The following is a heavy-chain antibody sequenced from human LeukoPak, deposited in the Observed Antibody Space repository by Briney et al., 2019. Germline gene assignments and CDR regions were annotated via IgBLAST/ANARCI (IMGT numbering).Heavy chain of an antibody. Sequence: GASVKVSCKASGYTFTSYYMHWVRQAPGQGLEWMGIINPSGGSTSYAQKFQGRVTMTRDTSTSTVYMELSSLRSEDTAVYYCASDSSGWYDYYYGMDVWGQGTTVTVSS. CDR3: ASDSSGWYDYYYGMDV. J-gene: IGHJ6*02. CDR1: GYTFTSYY. D-gene: IGHD6-19*01. CDR2: INPSGGST. V-gene: IGHV1-46*01.